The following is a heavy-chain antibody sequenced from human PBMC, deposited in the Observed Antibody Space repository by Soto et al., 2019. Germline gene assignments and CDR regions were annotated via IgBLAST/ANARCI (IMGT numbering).Heavy chain of an antibody. CDR3: ARDQDSPSYFDY. Sequence: ASVKVSCKASGYTFTSYGISWVRQAPGQGLEWMGWVSAYNGNTNYAQKLQGRVTMTTDTSTSTAYMELRSLRSDDTAVYYCARDQDSPSYFDYWGQGTLVTVSS. J-gene: IGHJ4*02. D-gene: IGHD5-18*01. V-gene: IGHV1-18*04. CDR1: GYTFTSYG. CDR2: VSAYNGNT.